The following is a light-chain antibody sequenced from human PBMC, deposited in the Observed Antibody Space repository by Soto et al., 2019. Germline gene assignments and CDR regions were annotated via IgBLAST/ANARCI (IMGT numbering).Light chain of an antibody. CDR2: GAS. J-gene: IGKJ1*01. V-gene: IGKV3-20*01. CDR1: QGVRGNY. Sequence: EIVLTQSPGTLSLSPGERATLSCRASQGVRGNYLAWYQQRLGQAPSLLIYGASIRATGTPDRFSGSGSGTVFTLIISRLETEDFAVYYCQHYASSPWTFGEGTKVEIK. CDR3: QHYASSPWT.